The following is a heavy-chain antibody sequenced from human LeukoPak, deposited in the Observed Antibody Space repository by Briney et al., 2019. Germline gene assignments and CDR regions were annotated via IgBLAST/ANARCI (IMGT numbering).Heavy chain of an antibody. CDR3: ARVYGDYGGYFDY. CDR2: IKQDGSEK. D-gene: IGHD4-17*01. V-gene: IGHV3-7*01. CDR1: GVSVNSDY. J-gene: IGHJ4*02. Sequence: GGSLRLSCAASGVSVNSDYMSWVRQAPGKGLEWVANIKQDGSEKYYVDSVKGRFTISRDNAKNSLYLQMNSLRAEDTAVYYCARVYGDYGGYFDYWGQGTLVTVSS.